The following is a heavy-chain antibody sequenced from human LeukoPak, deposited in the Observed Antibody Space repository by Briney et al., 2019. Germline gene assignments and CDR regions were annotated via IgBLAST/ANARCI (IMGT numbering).Heavy chain of an antibody. CDR1: GGSTNNESYY. J-gene: IGHJ3*02. V-gene: IGHV4-61*02. Sequence: SETLSLTCTASGGSTNNESYYWSWIRQPAGKGLEWIGRIHPTGNTMCNPSLESRVTISIDTSKNQFSLKLSSVTAADTAVYYCASHYSRSGIDAFDTWGQGTVVTVSS. D-gene: IGHD6-6*01. CDR3: ASHYSRSGIDAFDT. CDR2: IHPTGNT.